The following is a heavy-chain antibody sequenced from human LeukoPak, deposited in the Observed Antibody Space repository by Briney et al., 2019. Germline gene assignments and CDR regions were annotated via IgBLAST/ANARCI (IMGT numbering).Heavy chain of an antibody. Sequence: SETLSLTCTVSGGSISSHYRSWIRQPPGKGLEWIGYIYYSGSTNYNPSLKSRVTISVDTSKNQFSLKLSSVTAADTAVYYCARKYSSSSGLDYWGQGTLVTVSS. V-gene: IGHV4-59*11. J-gene: IGHJ4*02. CDR1: GGSISSHY. D-gene: IGHD6-6*01. CDR3: ARKYSSSSGLDY. CDR2: IYYSGST.